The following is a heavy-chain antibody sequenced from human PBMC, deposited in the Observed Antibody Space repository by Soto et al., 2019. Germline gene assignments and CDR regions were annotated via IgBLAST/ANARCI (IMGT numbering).Heavy chain of an antibody. D-gene: IGHD3-22*01. Sequence: PGGSLRLSCAASGFTFNTYWMSWVCQAPGKGLEWVANIKPDGSEKWYVDSVKGRFTISRDNAKNSLYLQMNSLRAEDTAVYFCARGDYYDTSGPFSDAFDIWGQGTMVTVSS. CDR2: IKPDGSEK. CDR1: GFTFNTYW. V-gene: IGHV3-7*04. CDR3: ARGDYYDTSGPFSDAFDI. J-gene: IGHJ3*02.